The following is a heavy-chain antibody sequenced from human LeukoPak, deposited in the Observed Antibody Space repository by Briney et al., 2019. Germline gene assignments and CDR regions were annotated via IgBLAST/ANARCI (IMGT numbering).Heavy chain of an antibody. CDR1: GGSFSGYY. Sequence: SSETLSLTCAVHGGSFSGYYWTWIRQSPGKGLEWIGEISQSGSTNHNPSLKSRITLSVATSKNQYSLKLTSLTAADTAVYYCARASDGESYLYHGMDVWGQGTTVIVSS. D-gene: IGHD5-18*01. CDR2: ISQSGST. J-gene: IGHJ6*02. V-gene: IGHV4-34*01. CDR3: ARASDGESYLYHGMDV.